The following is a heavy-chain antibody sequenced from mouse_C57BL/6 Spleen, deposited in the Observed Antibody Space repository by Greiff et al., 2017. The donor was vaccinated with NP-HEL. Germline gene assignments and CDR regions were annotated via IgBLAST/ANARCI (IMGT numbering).Heavy chain of an antibody. J-gene: IGHJ3*01. D-gene: IGHD2-2*01. CDR1: GYTFTDYY. CDR3: ARDGYDGFAY. Sequence: EVQLQQSGPELVKPGASVKISCKASGYTFTDYYMNWVKQSHGKSLEWIGDINPNNGGTSYNQKFKGKATLTVDKSSSTAYMELRSLTSEDSAVYYCARDGYDGFAYWGQGTLVTVSA. CDR2: INPNNGGT. V-gene: IGHV1-26*01.